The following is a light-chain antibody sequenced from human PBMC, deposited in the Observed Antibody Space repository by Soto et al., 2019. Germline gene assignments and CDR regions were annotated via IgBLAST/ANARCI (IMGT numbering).Light chain of an antibody. CDR1: QSVSSN. J-gene: IGKJ2*01. CDR2: GAS. CDR3: QHYHNWPPYT. V-gene: IGKV3-15*01. Sequence: EIVMTQSPATLSVSPGERATLSCRASQSVSSNLAWYQQKPGQAPRLLIYGASTRATGIPARFSGSGSGTDFTLTISCLQSEDFAFYYCQHYHNWPPYTFGQGTKLEIK.